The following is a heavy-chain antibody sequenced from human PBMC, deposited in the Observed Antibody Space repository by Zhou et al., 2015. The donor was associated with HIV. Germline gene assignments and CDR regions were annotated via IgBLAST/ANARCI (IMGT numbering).Heavy chain of an antibody. J-gene: IGHJ3*01. CDR2: ITPTFDIV. D-gene: IGHD3-16*01. V-gene: IGHV1-69*17. CDR1: GGTFSGSE. Sequence: QVQLVQSGTEVKKPGSSVKVSCKTSGGTFSGSEMSWVRQAPGQGLEWMGGITPTFDIVSYAQKFRDRLTITVDKSTSAAYMELSSLTSEDAAVYFCARSSVNHDYAFDLWGQGTKVIVSS. CDR3: ARSSVNHDYAFDL.